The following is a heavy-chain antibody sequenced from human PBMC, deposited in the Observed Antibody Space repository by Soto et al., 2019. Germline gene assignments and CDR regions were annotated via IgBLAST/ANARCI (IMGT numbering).Heavy chain of an antibody. V-gene: IGHV1-2*02. CDR3: ARALVVVPAATEVGYSYGYELAYYGMDX. D-gene: IGHD2-2*01. CDR1: GYTFTGYY. Sequence: ASVKVSCKASGYTFTGYYMHWVRQAPGQGLEWMGFINPNSGGTNYAHKFQGRVNMTRETSISTAYMELSRLRSYDTAVYYCARALVVVPAATEVGYSYGYELAYYGMDXWGQGTSVTVS. J-gene: IGHJ6*02. CDR2: INPNSGGT.